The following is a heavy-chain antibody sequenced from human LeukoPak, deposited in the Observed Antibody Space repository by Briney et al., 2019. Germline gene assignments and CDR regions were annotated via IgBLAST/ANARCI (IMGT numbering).Heavy chain of an antibody. CDR2: INHSGST. J-gene: IGHJ4*02. CDR1: GGSFSGYY. D-gene: IGHD5-18*01. Sequence: PSGTLSLTCAVYGGSFSGYYWSWIRQPPGKGPEWIGEINHSGSTNYNPSLKSRVTISVDTSKNQFSLRLSSVTAADTAVYYCARGGYSYGLRWGQGTLVTVSS. V-gene: IGHV4-34*01. CDR3: ARGGYSYGLR.